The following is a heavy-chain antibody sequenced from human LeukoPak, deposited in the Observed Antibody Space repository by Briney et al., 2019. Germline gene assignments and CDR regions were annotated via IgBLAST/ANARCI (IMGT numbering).Heavy chain of an antibody. Sequence: GGSLRLSCAASGCTFSSYARSWVRQPPGKGLECVSAISGSGGSTYYADSVKGRFTIPRDNPKHPLSVQMNSLRAEDTAVYYCAKGRGITIFGSFFDYWGQGTLVTVSS. J-gene: IGHJ4*02. CDR3: AKGRGITIFGSFFDY. CDR2: ISGSGGST. V-gene: IGHV3-23*01. D-gene: IGHD3-3*01. CDR1: GCTFSSYA.